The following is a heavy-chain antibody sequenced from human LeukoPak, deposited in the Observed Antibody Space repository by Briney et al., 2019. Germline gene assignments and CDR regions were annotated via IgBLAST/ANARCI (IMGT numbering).Heavy chain of an antibody. CDR1: TVSGSSGNF. J-gene: IGHJ4*02. CDR3: ARELRGAPTPGAY. V-gene: IGHV4-4*02. D-gene: IGHD1-26*01. CDR2: VHKSGRT. Sequence: SETLSLTCALSTVSGSSGNFWSWVRQPPGEGLEWIGEVHKSGRTNYNPSLKTRVTISIDASKNQLSLELTSVTAADTAVYYCARELRGAPTPGAYWGQGTRVTVPS.